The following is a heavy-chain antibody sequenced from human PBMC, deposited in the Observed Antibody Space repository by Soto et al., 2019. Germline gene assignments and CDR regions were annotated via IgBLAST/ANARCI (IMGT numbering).Heavy chain of an antibody. V-gene: IGHV4-39*01. CDR3: ARATSTNWFDP. CDR1: GGSTSTNGDF. CDR2: IYYGGSA. Sequence: PSETLSLTCTVSGGSTSTNGDFWAWIRQPPGKGLEWIGTIYYGGSAYYNPSLKSRVTMSVATSKNQFSLKVNSVIAADTALYYCARATSTNWFDPWGQGTLGTVSS. J-gene: IGHJ5*02.